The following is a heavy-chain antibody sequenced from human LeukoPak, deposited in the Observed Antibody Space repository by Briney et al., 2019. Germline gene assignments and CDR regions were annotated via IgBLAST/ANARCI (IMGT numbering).Heavy chain of an antibody. CDR1: GFTFSSYA. V-gene: IGHV3-30*04. D-gene: IGHD3-22*01. CDR2: ISYDGSNK. J-gene: IGHJ4*02. Sequence: EGSLRLSCAASGFTFSSYAMHWVRQAPGKGLEWVAVISYDGSNKYYADSVKGRFTISRDNSKNTLYLQMNSLRAEDTAVYYCARDSGTYYYDSSGYDYWGQGTLVTVSS. CDR3: ARDSGTYYYDSSGYDY.